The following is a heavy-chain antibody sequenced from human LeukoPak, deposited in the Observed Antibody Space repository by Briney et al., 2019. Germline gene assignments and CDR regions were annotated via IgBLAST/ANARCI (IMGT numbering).Heavy chain of an antibody. D-gene: IGHD4-17*01. Sequence: GGSLRLSCAASGFIFSSYAMNWVRQAPGKGLEWVSSISSSSSYIYYADSVKGRFTISRDNAKNSLYLQMNSLRAEDTAVYYCARGLMTTVTNFDYWGQGTLVTVSS. CDR2: ISSSSSYI. CDR1: GFIFSSYA. CDR3: ARGLMTTVTNFDY. V-gene: IGHV3-21*01. J-gene: IGHJ4*02.